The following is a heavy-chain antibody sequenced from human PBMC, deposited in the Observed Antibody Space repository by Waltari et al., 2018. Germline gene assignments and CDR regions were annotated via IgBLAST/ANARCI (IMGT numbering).Heavy chain of an antibody. Sequence: QPQLQESGPGLEKPSETLSLTGTVSGGSITPRSYHWAWIRQTPGKGLEWIGSIHISGSTYYNPSLRSRVTMSVDTSNNQFSLKLTSVTAADTAVYYCARQPPTTVPTPRSPFDTWGQGTMVSVSS. CDR2: IHISGST. D-gene: IGHD4-17*01. V-gene: IGHV4-39*07. CDR1: GGSITPRSYH. J-gene: IGHJ3*02. CDR3: ARQPPTTVPTPRSPFDT.